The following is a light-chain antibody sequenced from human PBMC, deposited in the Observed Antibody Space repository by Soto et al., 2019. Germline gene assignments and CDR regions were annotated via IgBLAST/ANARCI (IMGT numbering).Light chain of an antibody. CDR1: QSVSSY. J-gene: IGKJ4*01. CDR3: QQRSNWPLT. CDR2: DAS. Sequence: EIVLTQSPATLSLSPGERATLSCRASQSVSSYLAWYQQKPGQAPRLLIYDASNRATGIPARFTGSGSGTDFTLTISTPVPEDFAVYYCQQRSNWPLTFGGGTKVEVQ. V-gene: IGKV3-11*01.